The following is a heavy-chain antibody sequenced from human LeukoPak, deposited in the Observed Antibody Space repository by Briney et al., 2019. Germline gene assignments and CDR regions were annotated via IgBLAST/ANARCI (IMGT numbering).Heavy chain of an antibody. CDR3: ARRGYSGFEGDY. J-gene: IGHJ4*02. Sequence: RPGGSLRLSCAASGFTFDDYGMSWVRQAPGKGLESVSGINWNGGSTGYADSVKGRFTISRDNAKNSLYLQMNSLRAEDTALYYCARRGYSGFEGDYWGQGTLVTVSS. D-gene: IGHD5-12*01. CDR1: GFTFDDYG. V-gene: IGHV3-20*04. CDR2: INWNGGST.